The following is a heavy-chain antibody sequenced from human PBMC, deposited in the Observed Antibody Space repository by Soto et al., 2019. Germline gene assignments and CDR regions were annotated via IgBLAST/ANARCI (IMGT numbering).Heavy chain of an antibody. J-gene: IGHJ4*02. CDR3: ARGWAAATFFDY. Sequence: QKFQGRVTITADESTSTAYMELSSLRSEDTAVYYCARGWAAATFFDYRGQGTLVTVSS. V-gene: IGHV1-69*01. D-gene: IGHD2-15*01.